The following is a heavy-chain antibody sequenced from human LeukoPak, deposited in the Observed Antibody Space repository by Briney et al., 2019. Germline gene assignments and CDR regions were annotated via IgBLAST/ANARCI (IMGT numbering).Heavy chain of an antibody. CDR3: ARVAGSSSWNYYYYYIDV. CDR2: IYTSGST. V-gene: IGHV4-61*02. J-gene: IGHJ6*03. D-gene: IGHD6-13*01. CDR1: GGSISSSSYS. Sequence: SETLSLTCTVSGGSISSSSYSWSWIRQPAEKGLEWIGRIYTSGSTNYNPSLKSRVTISVDTSKNQFSLKLSSVSAADTAVYYCARVAGSSSWNYYYYYIDVWGKGTTVTVSS.